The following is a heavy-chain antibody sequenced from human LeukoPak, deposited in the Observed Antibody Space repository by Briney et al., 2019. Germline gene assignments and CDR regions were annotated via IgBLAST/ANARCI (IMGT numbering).Heavy chain of an antibody. V-gene: IGHV3-74*01. CDR1: GFTFSSYW. CDR3: ARDHSEWELLGLDAFDI. Sequence: GGSLRLSCAASGFTFSSYWMHWVRQAPGKGLVWVSRINSDGSSTSYADSVKGRFTISRDNAKNMLYLQMNSLRAEDTAVYYCARDHSEWELLGLDAFDIWGQGTMVTVSS. D-gene: IGHD1-26*01. CDR2: INSDGSST. J-gene: IGHJ3*02.